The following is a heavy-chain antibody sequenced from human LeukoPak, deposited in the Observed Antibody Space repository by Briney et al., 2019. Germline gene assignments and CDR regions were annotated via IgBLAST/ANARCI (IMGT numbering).Heavy chain of an antibody. CDR3: AAPPHCSSTSCYKERDAFDI. J-gene: IGHJ3*02. CDR2: IIPIFGTA. Sequence: GASVKVSCKASGGTFSSYAISWVRQAPGQGLEWMGGIIPIFGTANYAQKFQGRVTITTDESTSTAYMELSSLRSEVTAVYYCAAPPHCSSTSCYKERDAFDIWGQGTMVTVSS. D-gene: IGHD2-2*02. V-gene: IGHV1-69*05. CDR1: GGTFSSYA.